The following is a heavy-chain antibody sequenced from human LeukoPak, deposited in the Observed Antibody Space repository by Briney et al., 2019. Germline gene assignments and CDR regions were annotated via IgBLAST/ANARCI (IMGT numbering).Heavy chain of an antibody. J-gene: IGHJ4*02. V-gene: IGHV3-7*03. CDR1: GFTFSTYW. D-gene: IGHD6-13*01. Sequence: GGSLRLSCAASGFTFSTYWMNWVRQAPGKGLEWVASIKLDGGENYYVDSVKGRFTISRDNAKNSLSLQMNSLRAEDTAVYYCATGYSSSWYEVYWGQGTLVTVSS. CDR2: IKLDGGEN. CDR3: ATGYSSSWYEVY.